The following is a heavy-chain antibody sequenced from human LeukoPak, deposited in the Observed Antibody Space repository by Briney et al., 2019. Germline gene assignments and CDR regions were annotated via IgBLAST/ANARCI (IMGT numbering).Heavy chain of an antibody. D-gene: IGHD4-11*01. V-gene: IGHV3-30*04. CDR1: GFTFSSYA. J-gene: IGHJ5*02. CDR3: ARDYSNKGGWFDP. Sequence: GGSLRLSCAASGFTFSSYAMHWVRQAPGKGLEWVAVISYDGSNKYYADSVKGRLTISRDNSKNTLYLQMNSLRAEDTAVYYCARDYSNKGGWFDPWGQGTLVTVSS. CDR2: ISYDGSNK.